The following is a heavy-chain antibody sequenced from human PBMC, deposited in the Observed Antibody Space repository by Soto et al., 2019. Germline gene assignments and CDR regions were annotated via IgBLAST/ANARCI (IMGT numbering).Heavy chain of an antibody. CDR1: GFAFSRYG. CDR3: SRFGPGADY. V-gene: IGHV3-23*01. D-gene: IGHD3-3*01. CDR2: ISGSGYSI. J-gene: IGHJ4*02. Sequence: EVQLLESGGASVQPGGSVRLSCVVSGFAFSRYGMNWVRRAPGKGLEWVAHISGSGYSINHAESVKGRFTISRDNSKGTLYLQMNSLTVEDTALYYCSRFGPGADYWGQGTLVTVSS.